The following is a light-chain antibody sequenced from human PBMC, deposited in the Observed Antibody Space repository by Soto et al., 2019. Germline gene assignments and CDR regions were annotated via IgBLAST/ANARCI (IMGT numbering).Light chain of an antibody. CDR2: DAS. CDR1: PSVGTR. Sequence: DIQMTQSPSTLSASVGDRVTITCRASPSVGTRLAGYQHKPGKAPELLIYDASSLESGVPSRFSGSGSETEFTLTISSLQPDDFATYFCQQYHRVYSFGQGTKLEI. V-gene: IGKV1-5*01. J-gene: IGKJ2*03. CDR3: QQYHRVYS.